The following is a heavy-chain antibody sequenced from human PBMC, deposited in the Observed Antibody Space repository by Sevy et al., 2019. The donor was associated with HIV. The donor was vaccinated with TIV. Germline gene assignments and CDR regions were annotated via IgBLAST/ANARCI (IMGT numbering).Heavy chain of an antibody. J-gene: IGHJ4*02. CDR3: AKTLQKLPFHPHYFDY. D-gene: IGHD2-21*02. CDR1: GFTLTSYT. Sequence: GGSLRLSCAASGFTLTSYTMNWVRQAPGKGLEWVASTSATGGSTYYAHSVKGRSTISRDVPKGTLYLQMTSLTAEDTAIFYCAKTLQKLPFHPHYFDYWGQGTLVTVSS. CDR2: TSATGGST. V-gene: IGHV3-23*01.